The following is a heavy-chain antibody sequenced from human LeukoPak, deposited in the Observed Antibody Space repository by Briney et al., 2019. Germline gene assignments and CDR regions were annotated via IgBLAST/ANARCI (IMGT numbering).Heavy chain of an antibody. Sequence: SETLSLTCAVYGGSFSGYYWSWIRHPPGKGLEWIGEINHSGSTNYNPSLKSRVTISVDTSKNQFSLKLSSVTAADTAVYYCAAELLGYAERTDYWGQGTLVTVSS. D-gene: IGHD3-10*01. CDR2: INHSGST. CDR1: GGSFSGYY. J-gene: IGHJ4*02. CDR3: AAELLGYAERTDY. V-gene: IGHV4-34*01.